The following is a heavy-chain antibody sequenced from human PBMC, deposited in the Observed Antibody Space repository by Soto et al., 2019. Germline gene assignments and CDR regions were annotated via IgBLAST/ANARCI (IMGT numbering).Heavy chain of an antibody. CDR1: GYTFTSYG. V-gene: IGHV1-18*01. D-gene: IGHD2-15*01. J-gene: IGHJ5*02. CDR3: ARAYSPGLFDP. Sequence: QVQLVQSGAEVKKPGASVKVSCKASGYTFTSYGISWVRQAPGQGLDGMGWISANNGNTRYAQTFTGRVTMTTDTPTSTAYMELRSLRSDDTAVYYCARAYSPGLFDPWGQGTLVTVSS. CDR2: ISANNGNT.